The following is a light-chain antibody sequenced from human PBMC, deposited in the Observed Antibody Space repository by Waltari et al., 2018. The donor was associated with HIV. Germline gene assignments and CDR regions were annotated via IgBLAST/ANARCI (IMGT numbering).Light chain of an antibody. CDR3: QSYDSSLSVWV. CDR1: SSNIGAGYD. V-gene: IGLV1-40*01. J-gene: IGLJ3*02. CDR2: GNS. Sequence: QSVLTQPPSVSGAPGQRVTISCIGRSSNIGAGYDVHWYQQIPGTAPKLLIYGNSHRPSGVPDRFSGSKSGTSASLAITGLQAEDEADYYCQSYDSSLSVWVFGGGTKLTVL.